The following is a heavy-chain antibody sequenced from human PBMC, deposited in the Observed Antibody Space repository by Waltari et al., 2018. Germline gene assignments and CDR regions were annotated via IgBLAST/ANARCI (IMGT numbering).Heavy chain of an antibody. Sequence: QVQLVQSGAEVKKPGSSVKVSCKASGGTFSSYAISWVRQAPGQGLERMGRIIPILGIANDAQKIKGRVRITADKSTSTAYMELSSLRTEDTAVYYCARDFSPPPGLSYYFDYWGQGTLVTVSS. J-gene: IGHJ4*02. D-gene: IGHD1-26*01. V-gene: IGHV1-69*04. CDR1: GGTFSSYA. CDR3: ARDFSPPPGLSYYFDY. CDR2: IIPILGIA.